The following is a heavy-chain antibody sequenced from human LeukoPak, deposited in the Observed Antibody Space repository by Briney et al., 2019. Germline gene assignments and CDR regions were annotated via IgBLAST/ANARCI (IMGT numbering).Heavy chain of an antibody. CDR1: GGSISNYY. V-gene: IGHV4-59*08. Sequence: SETLSLTCSVSGGSISNYYWSWVRQPPGKGLEWIGYIYYSGSTDYKPSLNSRVSMSVDTSKNQYSLRLSSLTAADTAVYYCARHTPVALRSGYYYNMDVWGQGTSVTVSS. CDR3: ARHTPVALRSGYYYNMDV. CDR2: IYYSGST. J-gene: IGHJ6*02. D-gene: IGHD2-15*01.